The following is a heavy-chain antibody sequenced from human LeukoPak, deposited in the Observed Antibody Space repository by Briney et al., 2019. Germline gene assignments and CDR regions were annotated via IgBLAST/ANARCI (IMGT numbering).Heavy chain of an antibody. CDR3: ARGLGPLHGGNVYFQH. J-gene: IGHJ1*01. CDR2: IYYTGST. V-gene: IGHV4-59*01. D-gene: IGHD4-23*01. CDR1: GGSISRDY. Sequence: MTSETLSLTCTVSGGSISRDYWSWIRQPPGKGLEWIGYIYYTGSTNYNPSLKSRVTISVDTSKNQFSLKLSSVTAADTAVYYCARGLGPLHGGNVYFQHWGQGTLVTVSS.